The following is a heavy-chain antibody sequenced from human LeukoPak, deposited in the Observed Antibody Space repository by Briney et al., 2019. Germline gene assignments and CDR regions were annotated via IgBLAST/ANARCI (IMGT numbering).Heavy chain of an antibody. CDR1: GFTVSSNY. CDR2: IYSGGNT. Sequence: GGSLRLSCAVSGFTVSSNYMSWVRQAPGKGLEWVSVIYSGGNTYYADSVKGRFTISRDNSKNTLNLQMNSLRAEDAAVYYCARGYSSDNWGQGTLVTVSS. V-gene: IGHV3-66*01. J-gene: IGHJ4*02. D-gene: IGHD2-21*01. CDR3: ARGYSSDN.